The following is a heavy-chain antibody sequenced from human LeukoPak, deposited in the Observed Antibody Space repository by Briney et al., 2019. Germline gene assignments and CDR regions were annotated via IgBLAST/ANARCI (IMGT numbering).Heavy chain of an antibody. D-gene: IGHD3-10*02. CDR2: ISSGSAS. V-gene: IGHV3-48*04. CDR1: GFAFSTHG. CDR3: AELGITMIGGV. Sequence: GGSQRLSCAASGFAFSTHGMNWVRQAPGKGLEWISYISSGSASYYADSVKGRFTISRDNAKNSLYLQMNSLRAEDTAVYYCAELGITMIGGVWGKGTTVTISS. J-gene: IGHJ6*04.